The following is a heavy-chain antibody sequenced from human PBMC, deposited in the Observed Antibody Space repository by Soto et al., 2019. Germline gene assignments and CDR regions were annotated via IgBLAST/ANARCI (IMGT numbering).Heavy chain of an antibody. V-gene: IGHV1-2*04. CDR3: AKDPGPQGDWLLLLYFDY. D-gene: IGHD3-9*01. Sequence: ASGKVSCKASGYTFPGYYLHWGRQAPGQGLEWMGWINPNSGGKNYAQKFQGWVTMTRDTSISTAYMELSSLRSEDTAVYYCAKDPGPQGDWLLLLYFDYWGQGTLVTVSS. CDR2: INPNSGGK. J-gene: IGHJ4*02. CDR1: GYTFPGYY.